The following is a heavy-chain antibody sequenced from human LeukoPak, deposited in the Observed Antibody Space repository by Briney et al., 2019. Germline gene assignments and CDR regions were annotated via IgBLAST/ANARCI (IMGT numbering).Heavy chain of an antibody. CDR3: ARDRDEWELGAFDI. J-gene: IGHJ3*02. Sequence: SGGSLRLSCAASGFTFSSYSMNWVRQAPGKGLEWVSYISSSSSTIYYADSVKGRFTISRDNAKNSLYLQMNSLRAEDTAVYYCARDRDEWELGAFDIWGQGTMVTVSS. CDR2: ISSSSSTI. D-gene: IGHD1-26*01. CDR1: GFTFSSYS. V-gene: IGHV3-48*04.